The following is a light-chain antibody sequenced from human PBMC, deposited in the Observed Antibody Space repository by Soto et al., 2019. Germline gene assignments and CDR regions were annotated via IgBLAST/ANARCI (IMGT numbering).Light chain of an antibody. V-gene: IGKV3-20*01. Sequence: IVLTQTPGTLSLSPGERATLSCRASQSVSSTYLAWYQQKVGQAPRVLIYGASTRATGIPARFSGSGSGTDFTLTISRLQPEDFAVSYCQQYGSSPGFTFGPGTKVDIK. CDR2: GAS. CDR1: QSVSSTY. CDR3: QQYGSSPGFT. J-gene: IGKJ3*01.